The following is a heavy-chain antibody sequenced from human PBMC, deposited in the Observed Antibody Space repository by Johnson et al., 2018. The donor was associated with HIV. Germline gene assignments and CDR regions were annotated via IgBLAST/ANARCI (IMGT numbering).Heavy chain of an antibody. J-gene: IGHJ3*02. CDR2: ISWNSVNI. V-gene: IGHV3-9*01. CDR3: AKDADRFLEWVEAFDI. D-gene: IGHD3-3*01. CDR1: GFTFGDYA. Sequence: VQLVESGGGLVQPGRSLRLSCAASGFTFGDYAMHWVRQRPGKGLEWVSGISWNSVNIEYADSVKGRFTISRDNAKNSLYLQMNSLRAEDTAVYYCAKDADRFLEWVEAFDIWGQGTMVTVSS.